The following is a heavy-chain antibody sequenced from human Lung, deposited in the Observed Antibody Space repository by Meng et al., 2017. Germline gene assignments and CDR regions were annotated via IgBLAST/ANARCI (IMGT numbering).Heavy chain of an antibody. CDR1: GYTFISYL. Sequence: QVQLVQSGAEVKKPGPSVKVSCKASGYTFISYLIRWVRQASGQGLEWLGWMNPNTGNTGYAQKFQGRVTMTKNTAISTAYMELSSLRSEDTAVYYCARGLYGGNSENYWGQGTLVTVSS. V-gene: IGHV1-8*01. CDR2: MNPNTGNT. J-gene: IGHJ4*02. CDR3: ARGLYGGNSENY. D-gene: IGHD4-23*01.